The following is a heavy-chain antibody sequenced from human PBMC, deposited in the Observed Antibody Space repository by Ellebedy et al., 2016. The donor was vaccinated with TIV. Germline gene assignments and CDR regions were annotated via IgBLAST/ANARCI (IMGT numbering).Heavy chain of an antibody. Sequence: MPSETLSLTCTVSGGSISSYYWSWIRQPPGKGLEWLGYIYYSGSTNYNPSLKSRVTISVDTSKNQFSLKLSSVTAADTAVYYCARIDSGSFLFDYWGQGTLVTVSS. CDR1: GGSISSYY. J-gene: IGHJ4*02. D-gene: IGHD1-26*01. CDR3: ARIDSGSFLFDY. CDR2: IYYSGST. V-gene: IGHV4-59*08.